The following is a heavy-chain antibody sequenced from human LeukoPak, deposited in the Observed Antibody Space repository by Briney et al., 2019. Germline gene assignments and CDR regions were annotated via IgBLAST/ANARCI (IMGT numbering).Heavy chain of an antibody. CDR3: ARVYYYDSSGYLDAFDI. D-gene: IGHD3-22*01. CDR2: IYTSGST. V-gene: IGHV4-4*07. Sequence: PSETLSLTCTVSGGSISSYYWSWIRQPAGKGLEWIGRIYTSGSTNYNPSLKSRVTMSVDTSKNQFSLKLSSVTAADTAVYYCARVYYYDSSGYLDAFDIWGQGPMVTVSS. J-gene: IGHJ3*02. CDR1: GGSISSYY.